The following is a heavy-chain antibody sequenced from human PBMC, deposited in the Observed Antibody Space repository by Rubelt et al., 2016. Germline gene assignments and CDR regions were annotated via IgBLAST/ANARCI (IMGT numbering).Heavy chain of an antibody. V-gene: IGHV4-34*01. J-gene: IGHJ6*02. CDR3: ARGRRGSSSWLGRDYYGMDV. CDR1: GGSFSGYY. D-gene: IGHD6-13*01. CDR2: INHSGST. Sequence: QVQLQQWGAGLLKPSETLSLTCAVYGGSFSGYYWSWIRQPPGKGLAWIGEINHSGSTNYTPSLKSRVTISVATSKNQFSLKLSSVTAADTAVYYCARGRRGSSSWLGRDYYGMDVWGQGTTVTVSS.